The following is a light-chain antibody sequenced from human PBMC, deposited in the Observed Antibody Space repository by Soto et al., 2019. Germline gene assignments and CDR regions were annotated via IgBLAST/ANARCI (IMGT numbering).Light chain of an antibody. CDR2: DAS. V-gene: IGKV1-13*02. CDR3: QQFNSYPPAWT. Sequence: AIQLTQSPSSLSASVGDRVTITCRASQGISSALAWYQQKPGKAPKLLIYDASSLESGVPSRFSGSGSGTDFTLPISSLQPEDFATYYCQQFNSYPPAWTFGQGTKVEIK. J-gene: IGKJ1*01. CDR1: QGISSA.